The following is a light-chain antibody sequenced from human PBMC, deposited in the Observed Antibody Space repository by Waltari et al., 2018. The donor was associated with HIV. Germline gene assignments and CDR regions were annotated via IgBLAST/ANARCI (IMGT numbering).Light chain of an antibody. CDR3: AAWDDSVNGPV. J-gene: IGLJ2*01. V-gene: IGLV1-44*01. CDR2: NNN. Sequence: QSVLTQPPSASGTPGQRVTISCSGSASNIGGNTVDWYQHFPGTAPKLLIYNNNQRPSGVPDRFSGSKSDTSASLAISGLQSEDEADYYCAAWDDSVNGPVFGGGTKLTVL. CDR1: ASNIGGNT.